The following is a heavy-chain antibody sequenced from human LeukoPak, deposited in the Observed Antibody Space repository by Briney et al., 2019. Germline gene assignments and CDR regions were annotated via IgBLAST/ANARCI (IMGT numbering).Heavy chain of an antibody. D-gene: IGHD3-10*01. V-gene: IGHV3-21*01. CDR2: ISSTSTYI. CDR1: GFAFNTYT. Sequence: GGSLRLSCAASGFAFNTYTMNWVRQAPGKGLEWVSSISSTSTYIYYADSVKGRFTISRDNAKNSLYLQMNSLRAEDTAVYYCARDDHDYYGPDVWGQGTTVTVSS. CDR3: ARDDHDYYGPDV. J-gene: IGHJ6*02.